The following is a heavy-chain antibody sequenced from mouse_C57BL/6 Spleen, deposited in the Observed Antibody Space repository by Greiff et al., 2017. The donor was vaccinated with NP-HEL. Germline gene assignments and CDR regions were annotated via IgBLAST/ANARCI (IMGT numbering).Heavy chain of an antibody. CDR3: ARSLYDYDGGAY. CDR2: IRNKANGYTT. J-gene: IGHJ3*01. V-gene: IGHV7-3*01. Sequence: DVMLVESGGGLVQPGGSLSLSCAASGFTFTDYYMSWVRQPPGKALEWLGFIRNKANGYTTEYSASVKGRFTISRDNSQSILYLQMNALRAEDSATYYCARSLYDYDGGAYWGQGTLVTVSA. CDR1: GFTFTDYY. D-gene: IGHD2-4*01.